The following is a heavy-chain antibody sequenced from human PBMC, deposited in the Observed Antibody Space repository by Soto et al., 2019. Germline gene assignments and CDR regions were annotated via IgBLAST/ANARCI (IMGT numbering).Heavy chain of an antibody. CDR2: IYWDDDK. J-gene: IGHJ6*02. Sequence: QITLKESGPSLVKPTQTLTLTCTFSGFSLSTGGVGVGWIRQPPGKALEGLAIIYWDDDKRYSPSLRSRLTVTKDTSKNQVVLTMTNMDPVDTATYYCAHSRCGGDCLQSYSSHYYYGMDVWGQGTTVTVAS. CDR3: AHSRCGGDCLQSYSSHYYYGMDV. CDR1: GFSLSTGGVG. V-gene: IGHV2-5*02. D-gene: IGHD2-21*02.